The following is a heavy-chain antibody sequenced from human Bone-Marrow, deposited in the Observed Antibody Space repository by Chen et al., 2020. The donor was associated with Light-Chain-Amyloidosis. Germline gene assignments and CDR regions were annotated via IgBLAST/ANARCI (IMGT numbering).Heavy chain of an antibody. CDR3: VRGREWFDP. V-gene: IGHV1-18*04. J-gene: IGHJ5*02. Sequence: QVQLVQSGAEVKKPGASVNVSCKASGYIFTKYGIGWVRQAPGQGLEWLGWVSAYNDDRNYIQKLQGRVTMTTDASTNTGYMELRSLTSDDTAVYYCVRGREWFDPWGQGTLVTVSS. CDR1: GYIFTKYG. CDR2: VSAYNDDR.